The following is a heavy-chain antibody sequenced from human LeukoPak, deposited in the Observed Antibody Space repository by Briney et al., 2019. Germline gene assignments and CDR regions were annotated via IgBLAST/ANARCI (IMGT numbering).Heavy chain of an antibody. D-gene: IGHD4-17*01. Sequence: GGSLRLSCAASGFTFSSFGMNWVRQAPGKRLEWVSSISSSSSYIYYADSVKGRFTISRDNAKNSLYLQMNSLRAEDTAVYYCARDSGDYCFDYWGQGTLVTVSS. CDR1: GFTFSSFG. CDR3: ARDSGDYCFDY. CDR2: ISSSSSYI. V-gene: IGHV3-21*01. J-gene: IGHJ4*02.